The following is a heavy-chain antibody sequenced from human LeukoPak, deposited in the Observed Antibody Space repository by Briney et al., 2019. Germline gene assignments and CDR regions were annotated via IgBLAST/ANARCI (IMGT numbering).Heavy chain of an antibody. V-gene: IGHV4-59*01. J-gene: IGHJ4*02. CDR1: GGSISSYY. Sequence: SETLSLTCTVSGGSISSYYWSSIRQPPGKGLEWIGYIYYSGSTNYNPSLKSRVTISVDTSKNQFSLKLSSVTAADTAVYYCARSPSSAGWLLWYYFDYWGQGTLVTVSS. CDR3: ARSPSSAGWLLWYYFDY. CDR2: IYYSGST. D-gene: IGHD3-3*01.